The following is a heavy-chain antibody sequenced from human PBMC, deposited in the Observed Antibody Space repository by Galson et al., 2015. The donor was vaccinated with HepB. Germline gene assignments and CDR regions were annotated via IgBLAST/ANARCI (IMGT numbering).Heavy chain of an antibody. V-gene: IGHV1-2*06. D-gene: IGHD3-10*01. Sequence: SVKVSCKASGYTFTGYYMHWVRQAPGQGLEWMGRINPNSGGTNYAQKFQGRVTMTRDTSISTAYMELSRLRSDDTAVYYCARSYGSGDVDPSYYYYYYMDVWGKGTTVTVSS. CDR2: INPNSGGT. CDR1: GYTFTGYY. CDR3: ARSYGSGDVDPSYYYYYYMDV. J-gene: IGHJ6*03.